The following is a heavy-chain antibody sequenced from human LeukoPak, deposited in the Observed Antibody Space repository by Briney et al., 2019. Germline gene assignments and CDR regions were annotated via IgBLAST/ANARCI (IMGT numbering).Heavy chain of an antibody. CDR1: GFTVITNY. V-gene: IGHV3-7*01. J-gene: IGHJ4*02. D-gene: IGHD4-11*01. CDR3: TREDHSNYNY. Sequence: GGSLRLSCAVSGFTVITNYMNWVRQAPGKGLEWVASIKQDGGETFYVDSVKGRFTISRDNAKNSLYLQMNSLRAEDTAVYYCTREDHSNYNYWGQGTLVTVSS. CDR2: IKQDGGET.